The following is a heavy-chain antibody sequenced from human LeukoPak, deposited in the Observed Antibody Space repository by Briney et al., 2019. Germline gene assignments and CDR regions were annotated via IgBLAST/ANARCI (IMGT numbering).Heavy chain of an antibody. J-gene: IGHJ4*02. CDR1: GSTFSSYW. CDR2: IKQDGSEK. CDR3: ARERSALLEFDD. V-gene: IGHV3-7*01. Sequence: GGSLRLSCAASGSTFSSYWMSWVRQAPGKGLEWVANIKQDGSEKYYVDSVKGRFTISRDNAKNSLYLQMNSLRAEDTAVYYCARERSALLEFDDWGQGTLVTVSS. D-gene: IGHD2-15*01.